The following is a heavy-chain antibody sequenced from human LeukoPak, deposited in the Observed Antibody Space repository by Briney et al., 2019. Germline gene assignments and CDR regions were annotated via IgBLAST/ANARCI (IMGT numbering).Heavy chain of an antibody. CDR3: ARVLNSPNRGALDP. CDR2: IYTSGST. J-gene: IGHJ5*02. Sequence: SETLSLTCTVSNGSIRSSSYYWSWIRQPAGKGLEWIGRIYTSGSTNYNPSLKSRVTMSVDTSKNQFSLKLSSVTAADTAVYYCARVLNSPNRGALDPWGQGTLVTVSS. CDR1: NGSIRSSSYY. D-gene: IGHD1/OR15-1a*01. V-gene: IGHV4-61*02.